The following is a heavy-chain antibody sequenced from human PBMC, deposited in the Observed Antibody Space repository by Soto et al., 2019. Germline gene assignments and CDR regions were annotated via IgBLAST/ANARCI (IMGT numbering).Heavy chain of an antibody. CDR1: GFTFSNYA. CDR3: AKEGTGAFWKPFQH. D-gene: IGHD3-3*01. Sequence: PGGSLRLSCAASGFTFSNYAMSWVRQAPGKGLEWVSDISGSGGSTYYADSVKGRFTISRDNSKNTVYLQMNGLRAEDTAIYYCAKEGTGAFWKPFQHWGQGTLVTVSS. J-gene: IGHJ1*01. CDR2: ISGSGGST. V-gene: IGHV3-23*01.